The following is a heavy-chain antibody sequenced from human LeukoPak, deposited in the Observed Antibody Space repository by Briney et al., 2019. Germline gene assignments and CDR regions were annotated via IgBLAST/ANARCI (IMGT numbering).Heavy chain of an antibody. CDR3: ARDHIEVPVEMATIGYFDY. Sequence: ALVKVSCKASGYTFNSYAMHWVRQAPGQRLEWMGWINAGNGNTKYSQKFQGRVTITRDTSASTAYMELSSLRSEDTAVYYCARDHIEVPVEMATIGYFDYWGQGTPVTVSS. J-gene: IGHJ4*02. V-gene: IGHV1-3*01. D-gene: IGHD5-24*01. CDR1: GYTFNSYA. CDR2: INAGNGNT.